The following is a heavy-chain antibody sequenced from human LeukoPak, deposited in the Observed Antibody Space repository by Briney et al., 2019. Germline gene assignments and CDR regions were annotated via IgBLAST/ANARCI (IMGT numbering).Heavy chain of an antibody. V-gene: IGHV3-30-3*01. D-gene: IGHD3-10*01. CDR3: ARGLGVLWFGEYQDPGGNY. CDR1: GFTFSSYA. J-gene: IGHJ4*02. Sequence: GGSLRLSCAASGFTFSSYAMDWVRQAPGKGLEWVAVISFDETNKYYADSVKGRFTISRDSSKNTLYLQMNSLRAEDTAVYYCARGLGVLWFGEYQDPGGNYWGQGTLVTVSS. CDR2: ISFDETNK.